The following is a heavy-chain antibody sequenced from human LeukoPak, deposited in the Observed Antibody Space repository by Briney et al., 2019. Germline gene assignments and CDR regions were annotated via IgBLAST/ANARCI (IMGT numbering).Heavy chain of an antibody. D-gene: IGHD2-8*02. J-gene: IGHJ4*02. CDR2: ISYDGRNE. V-gene: IGHV3-30*04. Sequence: GGSLTLSCAASGFTFSSYVMLWVRPPPGKGLEGGAIISYDGRNEYSADSVKGRFTISRDHSKNTLYLQMNSLRAADTAIYYCATYRQVLLPFESWGQGTLVTVPS. CDR1: GFTFSSYV. CDR3: ATYRQVLLPFES.